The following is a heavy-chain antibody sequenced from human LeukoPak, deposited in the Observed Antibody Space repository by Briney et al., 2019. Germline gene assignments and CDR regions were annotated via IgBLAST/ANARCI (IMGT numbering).Heavy chain of an antibody. Sequence: SETLSLTRVVYGGSFSGYYWSWIRQPPGRGLEWLGYIYYSGSTNYNPSLKSRVTISVDTSKNQFSLKLSSVTAADPAVYYCARDIRGIAAAGTVWFDPWGQGTLVTVSS. CDR2: IYYSGST. V-gene: IGHV4-59*01. CDR3: ARDIRGIAAAGTVWFDP. CDR1: GGSFSGYY. D-gene: IGHD6-13*01. J-gene: IGHJ5*02.